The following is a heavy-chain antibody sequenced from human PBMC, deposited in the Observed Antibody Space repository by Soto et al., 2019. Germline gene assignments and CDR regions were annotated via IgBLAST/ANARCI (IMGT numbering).Heavy chain of an antibody. J-gene: IGHJ6*02. CDR1: GFTFSSYS. CDR2: ISSSSSYI. V-gene: IGHV3-21*01. D-gene: IGHD3-3*01. Sequence: EVQLVGSGGGLVKPGGSLRLSCAASGFTFSSYSMNWVRQDPGKGLEWVSSISSSSSYIYYADSVNGRFTISRDNAKNSLYLQMNSLRAEDTAVYYCARDTSGPTRGMDVWGQGTTVTVSS. CDR3: ARDTSGPTRGMDV.